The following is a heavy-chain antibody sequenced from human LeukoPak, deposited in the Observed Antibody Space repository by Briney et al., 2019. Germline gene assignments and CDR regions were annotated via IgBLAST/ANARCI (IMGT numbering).Heavy chain of an antibody. CDR1: GGSFSGYY. V-gene: IGHV4-34*01. CDR2: INHSGST. CDR3: ARDMADCSSTSCYTYWFDP. J-gene: IGHJ5*02. D-gene: IGHD2-2*02. Sequence: PSETLSLTCAVYGGSFSGYYWSWIRQPPGKGLEWIGEINHSGSTNYNPSLKSRVTISVDTSKNQFSLKLSSVTAADTAVYYCARDMADCSSTSCYTYWFDPWGQGTLVTVSS.